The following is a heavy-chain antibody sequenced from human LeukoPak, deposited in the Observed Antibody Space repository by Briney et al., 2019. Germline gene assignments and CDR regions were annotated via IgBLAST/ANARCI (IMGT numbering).Heavy chain of an antibody. Sequence: GGSLRLSCAASGFTFSSYGMHCVRQAPGKGLEWVAFIRYDGNNKYYADSVKGRFTISRDNSKTTLYLQMNSLRAEDTAVYYCAKDWDTSSFGFDYWGQGTLVTVSS. J-gene: IGHJ4*02. CDR3: AKDWDTSSFGFDY. D-gene: IGHD5-18*01. V-gene: IGHV3-30*02. CDR1: GFTFSSYG. CDR2: IRYDGNNK.